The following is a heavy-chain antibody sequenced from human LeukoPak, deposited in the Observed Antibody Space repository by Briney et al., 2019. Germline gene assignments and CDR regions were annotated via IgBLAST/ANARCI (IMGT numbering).Heavy chain of an antibody. CDR2: ISGSGSSI. V-gene: IGHV3-23*01. J-gene: IGHJ4*02. D-gene: IGHD3-10*01. Sequence: PGGSLRLSCAASGFRFSSYAMTWVRQAPGKGLEWVSAISGSGSSIYYADSVKGRFTISRDNSKNTLYLRMNSLRAEDTAVYYCAKDKDYYGSGSYYYWGQGTLVTVSS. CDR3: AKDKDYYGSGSYYY. CDR1: GFRFSSYA.